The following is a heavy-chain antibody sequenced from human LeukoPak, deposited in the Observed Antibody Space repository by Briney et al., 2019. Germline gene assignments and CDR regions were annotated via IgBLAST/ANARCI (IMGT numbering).Heavy chain of an antibody. D-gene: IGHD4-11*01. V-gene: IGHV3-23*01. CDR3: AKGGGATVPFDN. Sequence: GGSLRLSCAASGFTFSSYAMSCVRQAPGKGLEWVSVISVSGGSTYYADSVKGRFTISRDNSKNTLYLQMNSLRVEDTAVYYCAKGGGATVPFDNWGQGTLVTVSS. CDR2: ISVSGGST. CDR1: GFTFSSYA. J-gene: IGHJ4*02.